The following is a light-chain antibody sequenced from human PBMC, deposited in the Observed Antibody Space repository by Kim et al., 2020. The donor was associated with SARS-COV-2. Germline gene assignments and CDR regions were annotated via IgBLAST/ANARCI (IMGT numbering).Light chain of an antibody. CDR2: GTS. CDR3: QQYGGSPWT. J-gene: IGKJ1*01. CDR1: QSVSSSS. V-gene: IGKV3-20*01. Sequence: SPGERATLSCRASQSVSSSSLAWYQQKPGQAPRLLIYGTSSRATGIPDRFSGSGSGTDFTLTISRLEPEDFAVYYCQQYGGSPWTFGQGTKVEFK.